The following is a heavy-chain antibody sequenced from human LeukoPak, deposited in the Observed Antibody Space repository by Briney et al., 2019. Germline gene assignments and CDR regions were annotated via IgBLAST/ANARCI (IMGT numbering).Heavy chain of an antibody. CDR3: TSDAGHGYAMDF. Sequence: GGSLSLSCAASEFTFSNYHMNWVRQAPGKGLEWVSYISSRSEAIYYADSVKGRFTIFRDNAKSSLYLQMNSLRAEDTAVYYSTSDAGHGYAMDFWGQGTLVNVSS. D-gene: IGHD2-2*01. V-gene: IGHV3-48*03. CDR1: EFTFSNYH. CDR2: ISSRSEAI. J-gene: IGHJ4*02.